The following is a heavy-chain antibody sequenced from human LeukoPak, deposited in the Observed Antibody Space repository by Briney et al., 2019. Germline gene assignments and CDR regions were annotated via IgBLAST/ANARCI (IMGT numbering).Heavy chain of an antibody. D-gene: IGHD1-26*01. Sequence: GGSLRLSCAASGFTFSSYGMHWVRRAPGKGLEWVAVIWYDGSNKYYADSVKGRFTISRDNSKNTLYLQMNSLRAEDTAVYYCARDPSGSYYSNWFDPWGQGTLVTVSS. CDR3: ARDPSGSYYSNWFDP. CDR2: IWYDGSNK. V-gene: IGHV3-33*01. J-gene: IGHJ5*02. CDR1: GFTFSSYG.